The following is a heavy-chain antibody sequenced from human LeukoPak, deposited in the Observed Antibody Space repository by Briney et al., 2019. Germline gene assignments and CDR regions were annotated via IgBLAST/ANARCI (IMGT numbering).Heavy chain of an antibody. Sequence: VESLKISCRASGYSFTRQWIGWVRQMPGKGLEWMGIIYPDDSDTRYSPSFQGQVTISADKSISTAYLQWSSLKASDTAMYYCARYHDYGDYDSWFDPWGQGTLVTVSS. D-gene: IGHD4-17*01. CDR3: ARYHDYGDYDSWFDP. V-gene: IGHV5-51*01. J-gene: IGHJ5*02. CDR1: GYSFTRQW. CDR2: IYPDDSDT.